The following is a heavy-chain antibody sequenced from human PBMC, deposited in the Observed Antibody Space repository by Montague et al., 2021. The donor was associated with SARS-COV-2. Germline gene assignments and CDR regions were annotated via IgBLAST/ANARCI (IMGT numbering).Heavy chain of an antibody. CDR3: ARGGGDYNYGLDV. CDR2: IYYSGST. V-gene: IGHV4-59*01. CDR1: GGSISNYY. Sequence: SETLSLTCTVSGGSISNYYWIWIRQPPGRGLEWIGYIYYSGSTDYIPPLTGRVTISLDTSTNQFSLKVTSVTAAATAEYYCARGGGDYNYGLDVWGPGTTVTVSS. D-gene: IGHD2-21*01. J-gene: IGHJ6*02.